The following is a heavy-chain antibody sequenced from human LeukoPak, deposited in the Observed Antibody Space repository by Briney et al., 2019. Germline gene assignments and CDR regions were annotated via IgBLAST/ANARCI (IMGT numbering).Heavy chain of an antibody. CDR3: AREAYFDTGDNLGRAFDI. CDR2: IGPTGQT. D-gene: IGHD3-22*01. Sequence: GGSLRLSCAASGFTFSTYEMHWVRQGTGKGLEWVSSIGPTGQTYYVDSAKGRFTISRENAENSLSLQMNSLRAGDTAVYYCAREAYFDTGDNLGRAFDIWGQGTMVTVSS. V-gene: IGHV3-13*01. CDR1: GFTFSTYE. J-gene: IGHJ3*02.